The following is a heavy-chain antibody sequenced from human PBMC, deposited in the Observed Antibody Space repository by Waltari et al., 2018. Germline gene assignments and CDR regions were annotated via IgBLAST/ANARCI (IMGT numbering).Heavy chain of an antibody. V-gene: IGHV4-39*07. D-gene: IGHD6-19*01. CDR3: ARDRIRNSSCPERSFDY. CDR2: IDYSSST. CDR1: GGSISSSSYY. J-gene: IGHJ4*02. Sequence: QLQLQESGPGLVKPSETLSLTCTVSGGSISSSSYYWGWIRQPPGKGLEWIGSIDYSSSTDNNPCLNSRVTISVDTSQNQFALKLSSVTAADTAVYYCARDRIRNSSCPERSFDYWGQGTLVTVSS.